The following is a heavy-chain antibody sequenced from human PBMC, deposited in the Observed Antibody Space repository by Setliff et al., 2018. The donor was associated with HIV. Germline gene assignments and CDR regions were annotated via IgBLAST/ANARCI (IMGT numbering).Heavy chain of an antibody. CDR1: RTTFSGYG. D-gene: IGHD6-19*01. V-gene: IGHV3-20*04. CDR2: INWNGGST. Sequence: AGGSLRLSCRGFRTTFSGYGLNWVRQAPGKGLEWVSGINWNGGSTGYVDSVKGRFTISREHDKNSLYLQRNSLRAEDIALYYCVRDKWLVPDTFDIWGQGTMVTVSS. J-gene: IGHJ3*02. CDR3: VRDKWLVPDTFDI.